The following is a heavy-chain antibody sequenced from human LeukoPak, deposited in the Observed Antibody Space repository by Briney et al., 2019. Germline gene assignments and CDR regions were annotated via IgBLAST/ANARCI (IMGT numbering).Heavy chain of an antibody. V-gene: IGHV4-38-2*02. CDR2: IYQSGST. CDR3: ARGGNYWPQWWFDP. CDR1: GYSISSGYY. Sequence: SSETLSLTCTVSGYSISSGYYWGWIRQPPGKGLEWIGSIYQSGSTYYNPSLKSRVTMSLDASKNQFSLELNSVTPADTAVYYCARGGNYWPQWWFDPWGRGTLVSVSS. D-gene: IGHD1-26*01. J-gene: IGHJ5*02.